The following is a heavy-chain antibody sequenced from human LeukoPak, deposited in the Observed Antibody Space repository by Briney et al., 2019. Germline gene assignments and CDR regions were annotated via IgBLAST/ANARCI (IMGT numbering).Heavy chain of an antibody. CDR3: ARFDYYDSSGYPLDY. V-gene: IGHV1-2*02. J-gene: IGHJ4*02. Sequence: ASVKVSCRASGYTFTGYYMHWVRQAPGQGLEWMGWINPNSGGTNYAQKFQGRVTMTRDTSISTAYMELSRLRSDDTAVYYCARFDYYDSSGYPLDYWGQGTLVTVSS. CDR1: GYTFTGYY. CDR2: INPNSGGT. D-gene: IGHD3-22*01.